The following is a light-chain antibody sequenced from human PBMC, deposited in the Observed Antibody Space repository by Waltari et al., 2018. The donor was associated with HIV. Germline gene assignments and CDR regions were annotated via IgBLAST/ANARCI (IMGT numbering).Light chain of an antibody. J-gene: IGLJ1*01. CDR1: SSNIGSNP. CDR3: AAWDDSLNGNV. Sequence: QSVVTQPPSASGTPGQGVTISCSGSSSNIGSNPVHWYQQLPGTAPKLLTYSNNHRPSGVPVRFSGSKSGTSASLAISGLQSEDVADYYCAAWDDSLNGNVFGTGTKVTVL. V-gene: IGLV1-44*01. CDR2: SNN.